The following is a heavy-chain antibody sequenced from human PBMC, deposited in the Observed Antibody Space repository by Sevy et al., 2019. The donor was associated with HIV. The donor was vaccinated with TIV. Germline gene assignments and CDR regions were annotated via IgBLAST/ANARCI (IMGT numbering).Heavy chain of an antibody. CDR3: ARAPSGSQGPGQYFHH. CDR1: GYTFTNYH. Sequence: ASVKVSCKASGYTFTNYHITWVRRAPGQGLEWMGWITAYNGNTNYAQRLQGRVTMTTDTSTSTAYMELRSLGSDDTAVYYCARAPSGSQGPGQYFHHWGQGTLVTVSS. J-gene: IGHJ1*01. V-gene: IGHV1-18*01. CDR2: ITAYNGNT. D-gene: IGHD1-26*01.